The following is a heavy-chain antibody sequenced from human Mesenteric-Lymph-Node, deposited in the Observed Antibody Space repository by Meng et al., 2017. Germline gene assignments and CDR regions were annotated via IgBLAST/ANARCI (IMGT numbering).Heavy chain of an antibody. D-gene: IGHD4-17*01. V-gene: IGHV4-30-4*01. J-gene: IGHJ5*02. CDR3: ARDRKHYGERGWFDP. CDR1: GGSISSGDYY. CDR2: IYYSGST. Sequence: VQLQEPGPGLVQPSQTLSLTCTVSGGSISSGDYYWSWIRQPPGKGLEWIGYIYYSGSTYSNASLKNRVTISIDRSKNQFSLKLSSVTAADTAVYYCARDRKHYGERGWFDPWGQGTLVTVSS.